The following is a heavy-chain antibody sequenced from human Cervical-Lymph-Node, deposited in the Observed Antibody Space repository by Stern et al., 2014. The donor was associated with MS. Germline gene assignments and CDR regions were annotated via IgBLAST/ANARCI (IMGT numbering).Heavy chain of an antibody. J-gene: IGHJ4*02. CDR3: TAVDYGDY. CDR1: GYTFSTYA. Sequence: VQLVQSGAEVKKPGASVTVSCKASGYTFSTYAIHWVLPAPGHRLEWMGWIDAGNGNPKYTQKFQGRFTFSRDTSASTAYMELSSLGSEDTAVYYCTAVDYGDYWGQGTLVTVSS. CDR2: IDAGNGNP. V-gene: IGHV1-3*01. D-gene: IGHD4-17*01.